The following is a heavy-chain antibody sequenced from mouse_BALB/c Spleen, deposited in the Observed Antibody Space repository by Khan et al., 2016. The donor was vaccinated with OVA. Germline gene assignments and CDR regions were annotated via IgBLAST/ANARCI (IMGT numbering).Heavy chain of an antibody. J-gene: IGHJ4*01. V-gene: IGHV2-3*01. CDR1: GFSLTSYG. Sequence: QVQLKESGPGLVAPSQSLSITCTVSGFSLTSYGVSWIRQPPGKGLEWLGVIWGDGNTNYHSTLKSRLSISKDNSKSQVFLKLNSLQTDDTATYXCAKWGDLSLDAMDYWGQGTSVTVSS. CDR2: IWGDGNT. D-gene: IGHD2-13*01. CDR3: AKWGDLSLDAMDY.